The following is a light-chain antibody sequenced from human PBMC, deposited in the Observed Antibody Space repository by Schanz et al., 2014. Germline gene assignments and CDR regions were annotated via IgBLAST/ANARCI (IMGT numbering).Light chain of an antibody. CDR1: QTVINY. CDR3: LQAYITPYT. V-gene: IGKV1-39*01. Sequence: DIQMTQSPSSLSASLGDRVTITCRASQTVINYLSWYQQKLGEAPKLLIYHVSSLQSGVPSRFSGTGSETDFTLTISSVQPEDFATYYCLQAYITPYTFGQGTRLEIK. J-gene: IGKJ2*01. CDR2: HVS.